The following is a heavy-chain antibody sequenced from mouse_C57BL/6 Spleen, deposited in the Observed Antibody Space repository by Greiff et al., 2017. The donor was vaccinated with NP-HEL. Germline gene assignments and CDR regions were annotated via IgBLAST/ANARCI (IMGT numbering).Heavy chain of an antibody. CDR3: ARFDYDEDFDY. CDR2: ISSGSSTI. D-gene: IGHD2-4*01. Sequence: EVMLVESGGGLVKPGGSLKLSCAASGFTFSDYGMHWVRQAPEKGLEWVAYISSGSSTIYYADTVKGRFTISRDNAKNTLFLQMTSLRSEDTAMYYCARFDYDEDFDYWGQGTTLTVSS. V-gene: IGHV5-17*01. CDR1: GFTFSDYG. J-gene: IGHJ2*01.